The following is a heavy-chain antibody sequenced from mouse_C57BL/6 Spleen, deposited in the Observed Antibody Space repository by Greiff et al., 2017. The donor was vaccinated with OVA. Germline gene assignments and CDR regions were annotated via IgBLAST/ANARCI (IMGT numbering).Heavy chain of an antibody. CDR1: GFTFRSYG. Sequence: EVQLQASGGALVKPGGSLTLSCAASGFTFRSYGLSWVRPTPDKRLEWVATISSGGSYTYSPDSVKGRFTISRDNAKNTLYLQMSSLKSEDTAMYYCARDEHEESFDVWGTGTTVTVAS. V-gene: IGHV5-6*01. CDR2: ISSGGSYT. CDR3: ARDEHEESFDV. J-gene: IGHJ1*03.